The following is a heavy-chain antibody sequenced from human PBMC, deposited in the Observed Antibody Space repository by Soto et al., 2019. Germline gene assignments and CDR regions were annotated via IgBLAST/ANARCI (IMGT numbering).Heavy chain of an antibody. D-gene: IGHD2-15*01. CDR3: AKDGVVVVDATGYWYFDL. CDR2: ISGSGGST. Sequence: PGGSLRLSCAASGFTFGSYAMSWVRQAPGKGLEWVSAISGSGGSTYYADSVKGRFTISRDNSKNTLYLQMNSLRAEDTAVYYCAKDGVVVVDATGYWYFDLWGRGTLVTVSS. CDR1: GFTFGSYA. J-gene: IGHJ2*01. V-gene: IGHV3-23*01.